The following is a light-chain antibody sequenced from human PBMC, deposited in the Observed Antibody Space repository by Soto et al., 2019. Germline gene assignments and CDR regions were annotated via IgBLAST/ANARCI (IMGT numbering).Light chain of an antibody. CDR1: QSIDTY. J-gene: IGKJ1*01. CDR3: QQNQAIPPT. V-gene: IGKV1-39*01. CDR2: VAS. Sequence: DIQMTQSPSSLSASVGDRVTVTCRASQSIDTYLNWYQQRPGQAPKLLIYVASTLQSGVPSRFSRIRSRTQFTLTLSSLQPEDFATYYCQQNQAIPPTLGQGTRVQRK.